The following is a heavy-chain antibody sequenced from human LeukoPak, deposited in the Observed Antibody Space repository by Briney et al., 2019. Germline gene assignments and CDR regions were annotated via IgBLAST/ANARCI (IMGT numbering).Heavy chain of an antibody. CDR1: GFTFDDSA. CDR3: IREQVVGDFDY. V-gene: IGHV3-73*01. D-gene: IGHD6-6*01. CDR2: IRSRANRYAA. Sequence: PGGSLRLSCAASGFTFDDSAVHWVRQASGRGLEWVGRIRSRANRYAAAYAASVKGRFTLSRDDSKNTAYLQMNSLTTEDTAVYYCIREQVVGDFDYWGQGTLVTVSS. J-gene: IGHJ4*02.